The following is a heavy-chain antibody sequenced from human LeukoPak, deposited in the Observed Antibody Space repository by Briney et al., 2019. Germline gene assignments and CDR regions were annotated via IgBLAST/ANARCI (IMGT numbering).Heavy chain of an antibody. CDR1: GGPNSRHY. CDR2: IYYSMST. J-gene: IGHJ4*02. Sequence: SVPLTLPCSVSGGPNSRHYWSWIRQRPGKGLGWIGYIYYSMSTNYNPSLKSRVTISVDTSKNQFSLKLSSVTAADTAVYYCARGCIAVTDYWGQGTLVTVSS. CDR3: ARGCIAVTDY. V-gene: IGHV4-59*11. D-gene: IGHD6-19*01.